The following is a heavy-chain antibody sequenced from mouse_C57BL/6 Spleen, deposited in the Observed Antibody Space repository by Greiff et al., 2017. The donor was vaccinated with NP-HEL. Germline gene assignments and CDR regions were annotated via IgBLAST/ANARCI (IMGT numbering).Heavy chain of an antibody. CDR3: ARGGIYYEYYWYFDV. Sequence: QVQLQQPGTELVKPGASVKLSCKASGYTFTSYWMHWVKQRPGQGLEWIGNINPSNGGTNYNEKFKSKATLTVDKSSSTAYMQLSSLTSEDSAVYSCARGGIYYEYYWYFDVWGTGTTVTVSS. J-gene: IGHJ1*03. CDR2: INPSNGGT. CDR1: GYTFTSYW. V-gene: IGHV1-53*01. D-gene: IGHD2-4*01.